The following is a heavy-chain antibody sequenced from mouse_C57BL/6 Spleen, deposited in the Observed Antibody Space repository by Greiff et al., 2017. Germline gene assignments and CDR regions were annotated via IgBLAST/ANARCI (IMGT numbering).Heavy chain of an antibody. V-gene: IGHV1-50*01. CDR2: IGPSDSYT. CDR1: GYTFTSYW. D-gene: IGHD1-1*01. CDR3: ARRGLETVFAY. J-gene: IGHJ3*01. Sequence: QVQLQQPGAELVKPGASVKLSCKASGYTFTSYWMQWVKQRPGQGLEWIGEIGPSDSYTNYNQKFKGKATVTVDTSSSTAYMQLSSLTSEDSAVYYCARRGLETVFAYWGQGTLVTVSA.